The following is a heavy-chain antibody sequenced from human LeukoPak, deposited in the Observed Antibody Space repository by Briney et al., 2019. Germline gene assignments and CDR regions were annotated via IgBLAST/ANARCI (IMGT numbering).Heavy chain of an antibody. V-gene: IGHV4-4*07. D-gene: IGHD2-2*01. CDR2: IYTSGST. Sequence: PSETLSLTCTVSGGSISSYYWSWIRQPAGKGLEWIGRIYTSGSTNYNPSLKSRVTMSVDTSKNQFSLKLSSVTAADTAVYYCARDSVVVVPAAMVDYYYYYYMDVWGKGTTVTVSS. J-gene: IGHJ6*03. CDR1: GGSISSYY. CDR3: ARDSVVVVPAAMVDYYYYYYMDV.